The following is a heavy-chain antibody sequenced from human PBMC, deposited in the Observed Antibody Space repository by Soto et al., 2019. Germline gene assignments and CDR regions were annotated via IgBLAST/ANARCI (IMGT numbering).Heavy chain of an antibody. CDR1: GYTFTSYA. Sequence: GASVKVSCKASGYTFTSYAMHWVRQAPGQRLQWMGWINAGNGNTKYSQKFQGRVTITRDTSASTAYMELSSLRSEDTAVYYCARDRRTWGVATRYYYYYGMDVWGQGTTVTVSS. CDR3: ARDRRTWGVATRYYYYYGMDV. D-gene: IGHD5-12*01. CDR2: INAGNGNT. V-gene: IGHV1-3*01. J-gene: IGHJ6*02.